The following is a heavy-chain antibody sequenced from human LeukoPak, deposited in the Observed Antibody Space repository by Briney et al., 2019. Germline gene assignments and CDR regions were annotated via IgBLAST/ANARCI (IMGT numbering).Heavy chain of an antibody. CDR1: GFTFSSYG. CDR3: ARVRVEYYDILTGYYQEGNFDY. Sequence: GGSLRLSCAASGFTFSSYGMHWVRQAPGKGLEWVAVISYDGSNKYYADSVKGRYTISRDNSKNTLYLQMNSLRAEDTAVYYCARVRVEYYDILTGYYQEGNFDYWGQGTLVTVSS. V-gene: IGHV3-30*03. D-gene: IGHD3-9*01. CDR2: ISYDGSNK. J-gene: IGHJ4*02.